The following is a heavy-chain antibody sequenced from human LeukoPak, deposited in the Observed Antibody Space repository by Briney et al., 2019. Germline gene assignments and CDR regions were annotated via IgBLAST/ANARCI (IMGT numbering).Heavy chain of an antibody. J-gene: IGHJ4*02. CDR3: ARGYYGDYGGDY. CDR2: VSACNGNA. D-gene: IGHD4-17*01. Sequence: ASVKVSCKASGYTFTSYGISWVRQAPGQGLEWMGWVSACNGNANYAQKLQGRVTMTTDTSTSTAYMELRSLRSDDTAVYYCARGYYGDYGGDYWGQGTLVTVSS. CDR1: GYTFTSYG. V-gene: IGHV1-18*04.